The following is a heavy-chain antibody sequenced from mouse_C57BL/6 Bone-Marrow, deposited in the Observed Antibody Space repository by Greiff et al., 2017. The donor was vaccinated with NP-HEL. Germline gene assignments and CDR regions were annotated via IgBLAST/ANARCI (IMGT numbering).Heavy chain of an antibody. J-gene: IGHJ3*01. D-gene: IGHD1-1*01. CDR3: TTPYYYGSAY. CDR1: GFNIKDDY. Sequence: EVQLQQSGAELVRPGASVKLSCTASGFNIKDDYMHWVKQRPEQGLEWIGWLDPENGDTEYASKFQGKATITADTSSNTAYLQLSSLTSEDTAVYYCTTPYYYGSAYWGQGTLVTVSA. V-gene: IGHV14-4*01. CDR2: LDPENGDT.